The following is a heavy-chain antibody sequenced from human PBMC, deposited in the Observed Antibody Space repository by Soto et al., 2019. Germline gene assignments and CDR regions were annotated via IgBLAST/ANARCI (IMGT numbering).Heavy chain of an antibody. CDR1: GYTFTSYY. Sequence: QVQLVQSGAEVKKPGASVKVSCKASGYTFTSYYMHWVRQAPGQGLEWMGIINPSGGSTSYAQKSQGRVTMTRDTSTSTVYMELSSLRSEDTAVYYCARDNLGSSGYSPFDYWGQGTLVTVSS. CDR2: INPSGGST. CDR3: ARDNLGSSGYSPFDY. V-gene: IGHV1-46*01. J-gene: IGHJ4*02. D-gene: IGHD3-22*01.